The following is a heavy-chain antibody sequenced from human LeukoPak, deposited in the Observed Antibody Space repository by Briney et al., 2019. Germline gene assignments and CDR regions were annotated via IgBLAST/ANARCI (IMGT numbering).Heavy chain of an antibody. CDR2: IYYSGST. CDR3: AREPPSEWLVVVPAARADL. J-gene: IGHJ2*01. D-gene: IGHD2-2*01. CDR1: GGSISSGDYY. Sequence: PSETLSLTCTVSGGSISSGDYYWSWIRQPPGKGLEWIGYIYYSGSTYYNPSLKSRVTISVDTSKNQFSLKLSSVTAADTAVYYCAREPPSEWLVVVPAARADLWGRGTLVTVSS. V-gene: IGHV4-30-4*08.